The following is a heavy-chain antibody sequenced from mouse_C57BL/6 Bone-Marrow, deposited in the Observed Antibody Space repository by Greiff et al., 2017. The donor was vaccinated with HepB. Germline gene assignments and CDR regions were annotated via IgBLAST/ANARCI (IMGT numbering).Heavy chain of an antibody. Sequence: EVQLQQSGAELVRPGASVKLSCTASGFNIKDDYMHWVKQRPEQGLEWIGWIDPENGDTEYASKFQGKATITADTSSNTAYLQLSSLTSEDTAVYYCTHIYYGYLYWYFDVWGTGTTVTVSS. J-gene: IGHJ1*03. CDR3: THIYYGYLYWYFDV. D-gene: IGHD2-2*01. V-gene: IGHV14-4*01. CDR1: GFNIKDDY. CDR2: IDPENGDT.